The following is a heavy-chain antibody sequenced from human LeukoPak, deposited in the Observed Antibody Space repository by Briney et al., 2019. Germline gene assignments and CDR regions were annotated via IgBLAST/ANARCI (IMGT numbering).Heavy chain of an antibody. Sequence: ASVKVSCKASGYTFTGYYMHWVRQAPGQGLEWMGWINPNSGGANYAQKFQGWVTMTRDTSISTAYMELSRLRSDDTAVYYCARGGLLRYFDWLPYTALFDYWGQGTLVTVSS. CDR1: GYTFTGYY. CDR2: INPNSGGA. J-gene: IGHJ4*02. V-gene: IGHV1-2*04. D-gene: IGHD3-9*01. CDR3: ARGGLLRYFDWLPYTALFDY.